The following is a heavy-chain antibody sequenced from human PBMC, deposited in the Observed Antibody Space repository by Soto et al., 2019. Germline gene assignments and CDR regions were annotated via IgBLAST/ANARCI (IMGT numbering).Heavy chain of an antibody. Sequence: EVQLVESGGGLVQPGGSLRLPCAPSGFTFSTYGMTWVRQPPGRGLEWVARINKDGSERYYVDSVRGRFTISRDNAKNSLYLQMHSLRAEDTAVYYCVCGGNFFVYWGQGTLVTVSP. CDR1: GFTFSTYG. J-gene: IGHJ4*02. D-gene: IGHD3-16*01. V-gene: IGHV3-7*01. CDR3: VCGGNFFVY. CDR2: INKDGSER.